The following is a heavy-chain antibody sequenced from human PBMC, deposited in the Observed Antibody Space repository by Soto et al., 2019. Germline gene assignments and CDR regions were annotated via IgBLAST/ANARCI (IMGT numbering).Heavy chain of an antibody. J-gene: IGHJ6*02. D-gene: IGHD2-21*02. CDR1: GFTFSSYG. CDR3: AKDRLPLVGTAHYYYYYALDV. CDR2: ISYDGTNK. V-gene: IGHV3-30*18. Sequence: GGSLRLSCAASGFTFSSYGMHWVRQAPGKGLEWVALISYDGTNKYYTDSVKGRFTISRDNSKNTLFLQMNSLRAEDTAVYYCAKDRLPLVGTAHYYYYYALDVWGQGTTVTVSS.